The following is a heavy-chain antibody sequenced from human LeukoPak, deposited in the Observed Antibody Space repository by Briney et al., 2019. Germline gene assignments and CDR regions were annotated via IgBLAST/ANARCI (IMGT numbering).Heavy chain of an antibody. CDR1: GFTFSSYA. V-gene: IGHV3-30-3*01. J-gene: IGHJ6*02. Sequence: GGSLRLSCAASGFTFSSYAMHWVRRAPGKGLEWVAVISYDGSNKYYADSVKGRFTISRDNSKNTLYLQMNSLRAEDTAVYYCARESCSGGSCYYYYGMDVWGQGTTVTVSS. D-gene: IGHD2-15*01. CDR2: ISYDGSNK. CDR3: ARESCSGGSCYYYYGMDV.